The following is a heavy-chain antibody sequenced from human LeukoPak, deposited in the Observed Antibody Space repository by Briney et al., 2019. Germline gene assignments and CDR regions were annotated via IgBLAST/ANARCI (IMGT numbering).Heavy chain of an antibody. CDR3: ARVPNYYGSGSYAAYHYYYGMDV. CDR2: INHSGST. Sequence: SETLSLTCAVSGGSISSGGYSWSWIRQPPGKGLEWIGEINHSGSTNYNPSLKSRVTISVDTSKNQFSLKLSSVTAADTAVYYCARVPNYYGSGSYAAYHYYYGMDVWGQGTTVTVSS. D-gene: IGHD3-10*01. V-gene: IGHV4-34*01. CDR1: GGSISSGGYS. J-gene: IGHJ6*02.